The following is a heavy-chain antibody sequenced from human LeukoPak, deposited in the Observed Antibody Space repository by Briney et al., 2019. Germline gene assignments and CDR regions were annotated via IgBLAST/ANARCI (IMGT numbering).Heavy chain of an antibody. CDR2: INPNSGGT. D-gene: IGHD2-2*02. CDR1: GYTFTGYY. J-gene: IGHJ5*02. Sequence: ASVKVSCKASGYTFTGYYMHWVRQAPGQGLEWMGWINPNSGGTNYAQKFQGRVTMTRDTSISTAYMELSRLRSDDTAVYYCARVAHQYCSSTSCYTFWFDPWDQGTLVTVSS. V-gene: IGHV1-2*02. CDR3: ARVAHQYCSSTSCYTFWFDP.